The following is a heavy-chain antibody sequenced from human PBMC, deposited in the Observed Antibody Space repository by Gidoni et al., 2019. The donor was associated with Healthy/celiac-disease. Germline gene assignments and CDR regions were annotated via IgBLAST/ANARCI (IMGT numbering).Heavy chain of an antibody. CDR2: IRSKAYGGTT. V-gene: IGHV3-49*03. CDR3: TRDVYYDFWSGYHDYYYYYYMDV. D-gene: IGHD3-3*01. J-gene: IGHJ6*03. Sequence: EVQLVESGGGLVQPGRSLRLSCTASGFTFGDYAMSWFSQAPGKGLEWVGFIRSKAYGGTTEYAASVKGRFTISRDDSKSIAYLQMNSLKTEDTAVYYCTRDVYYDFWSGYHDYYYYYYMDVWGKGTTVTVSS. CDR1: GFTFGDYA.